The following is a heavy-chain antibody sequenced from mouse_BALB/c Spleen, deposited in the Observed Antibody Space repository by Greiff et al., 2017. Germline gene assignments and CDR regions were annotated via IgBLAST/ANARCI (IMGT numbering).Heavy chain of an antibody. CDR1: GYPFTGHF. J-gene: IGHJ4*01. Sequence: EVQLQQSGPELVKPGALVKIFRKASGYPFTGHFMNWGMQSHGKSLEWIGRINPYNGDTFYNQKFKGKATLTVDKSSSTAHMELRSLASEDSAVYYCARDGGYAMDYWGQGTSVTVSS. V-gene: IGHV1-20*02. CDR3: ARDGGYAMDY. CDR2: INPYNGDT.